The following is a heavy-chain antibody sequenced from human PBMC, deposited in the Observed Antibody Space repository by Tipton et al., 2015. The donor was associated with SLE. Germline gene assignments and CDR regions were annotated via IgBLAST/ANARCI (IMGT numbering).Heavy chain of an antibody. D-gene: IGHD3-9*01. CDR3: ARTYDIEAFDI. V-gene: IGHV3-11*01. CDR2: ISSSGSTI. Sequence: SLRLSCAASGFTFSDYYMSWIRQAPGKGLEWVSYISSSGSTIYYADSVKGRFTISRDDAKNSLYLQMNSLRAEDTAVYYCARTYDIEAFDIWGQGTMVTVFS. J-gene: IGHJ3*02. CDR1: GFTFSDYY.